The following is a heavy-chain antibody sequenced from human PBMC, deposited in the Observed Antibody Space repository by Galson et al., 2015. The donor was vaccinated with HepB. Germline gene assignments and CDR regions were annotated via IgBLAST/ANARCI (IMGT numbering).Heavy chain of an antibody. CDR3: AADQNTVTHAFDY. CDR2: IVVGSGNT. Sequence: SVKVSCKASGFTFTSSAVQWVRQARGQRLEWIGWIVVGSGNTNYAQKFQERVTITRDMSTSTAYMELSSLRSEDTAVYYCAADQNTVTHAFDYWGQGTLVTVSS. V-gene: IGHV1-58*01. J-gene: IGHJ4*02. D-gene: IGHD4-17*01. CDR1: GFTFTSSA.